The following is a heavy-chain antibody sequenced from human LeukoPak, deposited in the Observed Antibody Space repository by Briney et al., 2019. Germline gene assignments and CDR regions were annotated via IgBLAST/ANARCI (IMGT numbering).Heavy chain of an antibody. D-gene: IGHD1-14*01. J-gene: IGHJ4*02. CDR1: GGSISSSSYY. Sequence: SETLSLTCTVSGGSISSSSYYWGWIRQPPGKGLEWIGSIYYSGSTYYNPSLKSRVTISVDTSKNQFSLKLSSVTAADTAVYYCARVDPYPDGYFDYWGQGTLVTVSS. CDR3: ARVDPYPDGYFDY. V-gene: IGHV4-39*07. CDR2: IYYSGST.